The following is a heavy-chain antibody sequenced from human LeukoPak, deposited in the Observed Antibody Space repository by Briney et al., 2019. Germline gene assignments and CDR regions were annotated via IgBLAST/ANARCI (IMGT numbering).Heavy chain of an antibody. Sequence: SQTLSLTCAISGDSVSTASNAWYWIRQSPSRGLEWLGRTYYNSKWYTDYAVSVSGRTTINPDTSRNQLSLQLSFVTPEDTAVYYCARSTGPIDYWGQGTLVTVSS. CDR3: ARSTGPIDY. V-gene: IGHV6-1*01. J-gene: IGHJ4*02. CDR2: TYYNSKWYT. D-gene: IGHD1-1*01. CDR1: GDSVSTASNA.